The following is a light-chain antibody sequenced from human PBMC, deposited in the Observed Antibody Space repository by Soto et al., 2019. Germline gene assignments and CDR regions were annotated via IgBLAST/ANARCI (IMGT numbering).Light chain of an antibody. CDR2: AAS. Sequence: AIRMTQSPSSLSTPTGDRVTITSRASQGVSSYLAWYQQKPGQAPKLLIYAASTLESGVPSRFSGSGSGTDFALTITSLQAEDFATYYCQQLRMYPSTFGGGTKVDIK. V-gene: IGKV1-8*01. CDR1: QGVSSY. CDR3: QQLRMYPST. J-gene: IGKJ4*01.